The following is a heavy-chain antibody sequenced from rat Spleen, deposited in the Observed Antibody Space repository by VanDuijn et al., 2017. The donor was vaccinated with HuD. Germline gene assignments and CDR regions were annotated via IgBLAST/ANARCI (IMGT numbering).Heavy chain of an antibody. CDR2: ISTGGGNT. V-gene: IGHV5-25*01. J-gene: IGHJ4*01. CDR1: GFTFSNYY. D-gene: IGHD1-9*01. CDR3: ARLGDTHYGYNPFDA. Sequence: EVQLVESDGGLVQPGRSLKLSCAASGFTFSNYYMAWVRQAPTKGLEWVAFISTGGGNTYYRDSVKGRFTISRDNAKSSLYLQMSSLKSEDTATYYCARLGDTHYGYNPFDAWGQGTSVTVSS.